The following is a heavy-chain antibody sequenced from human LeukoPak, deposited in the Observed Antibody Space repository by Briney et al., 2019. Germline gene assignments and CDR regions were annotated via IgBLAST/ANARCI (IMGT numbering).Heavy chain of an antibody. J-gene: IGHJ6*03. CDR3: AGGKRGYTYGDYYYMDV. CDR1: GGSISSYY. CDR2: IETSGNT. V-gene: IGHV4-4*07. D-gene: IGHD5-18*01. Sequence: SETLSLTCTVSGGSISSYYWSWIRQPAGKGLEWIGRIETSGNTNYKPSLKSRVTMSVDTSKNQLPLKLSSVTAADTAVYYCAGGKRGYTYGDYYYMDVWGKGTTVTISS.